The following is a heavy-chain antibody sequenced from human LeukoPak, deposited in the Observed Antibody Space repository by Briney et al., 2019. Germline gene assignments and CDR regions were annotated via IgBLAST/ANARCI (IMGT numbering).Heavy chain of an antibody. CDR2: INSDGSST. J-gene: IGHJ6*02. CDR3: ARERAAAGHTLSYYYYGMDV. V-gene: IGHV3-74*01. D-gene: IGHD6-13*01. Sequence: GGSLRLSCAASGFTFSSYAMSWVRQAPGKGLVWVSRINSDGSSTSYADSVKGRFTISRDNAKNTLYLQMNSLRAEDTAVYYCARERAAAGHTLSYYYYGMDVWGQGTTVTVSS. CDR1: GFTFSSYA.